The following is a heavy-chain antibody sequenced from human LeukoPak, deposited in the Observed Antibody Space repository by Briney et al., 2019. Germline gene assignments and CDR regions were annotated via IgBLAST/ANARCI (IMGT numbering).Heavy chain of an antibody. CDR2: ISAYNGNT. Sequence: GASVKVSCKASGYTFTSYGISWVRQAPGRGLEWMGWISAYNGNTNYAQKLQGRVTMTTDTSTSTAYMELRSLRSDDTAVYYCVRDFKPHGAWGWGYYYYYYMDVWGKGTTVTVSS. CDR1: GYTFTSYG. CDR3: VRDFKPHGAWGWGYYYYYYMDV. J-gene: IGHJ6*03. D-gene: IGHD7-27*01. V-gene: IGHV1-18*01.